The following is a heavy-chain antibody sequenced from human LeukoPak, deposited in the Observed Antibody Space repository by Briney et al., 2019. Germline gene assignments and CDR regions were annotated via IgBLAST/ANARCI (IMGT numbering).Heavy chain of an antibody. V-gene: IGHV3-23*01. CDR3: AKATHIAAAGTKLWRPIYYFDY. CDR1: GFTFSSYA. CDR2: ISGSGGST. D-gene: IGHD6-13*01. Sequence: GGSLSLSCAASGFTFSSYAMSWVRQAPGKGLEWVSAISGSGGSTYYADSVKGRFTISRDNSKNTLYLQMNSLRAEDTAVYYCAKATHIAAAGTKLWRPIYYFDYWGQGTLVTVSS. J-gene: IGHJ4*02.